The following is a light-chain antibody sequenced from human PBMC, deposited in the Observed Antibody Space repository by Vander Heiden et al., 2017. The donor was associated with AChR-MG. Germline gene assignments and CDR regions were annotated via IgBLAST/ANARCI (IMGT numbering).Light chain of an antibody. CDR2: DVS. J-gene: IGLJ2*01. CDR1: SSDVGNSNY. V-gene: IGLV2-14*03. Sequence: QSALTQPASVSGSPGQPITISCTGTSSDVGNSNYVSWYQQHPGKAPKVMIYDVSNRPSGVSNRFSGSKSGNTASLTISGLQAEDEANYYCSSYTTSSTLVVFGGGTKVTVL. CDR3: SSYTTSSTLVV.